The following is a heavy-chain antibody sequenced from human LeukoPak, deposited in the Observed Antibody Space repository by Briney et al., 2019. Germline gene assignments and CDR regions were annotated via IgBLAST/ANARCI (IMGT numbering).Heavy chain of an antibody. J-gene: IGHJ5*02. CDR2: IYSSGST. D-gene: IGHD6-19*01. CDR3: AAAVAGWFDP. V-gene: IGHV4-4*07. Sequence: PSETLSLTCTVPGGSISSYYWTWIRQPAGKGLEWIGRIYSSGSTKYNPSLKSRVTMSVDTSKNQVSLKLTSVTAADTAAYYCAAAVAGWFDPWGQGTLVTVSS. CDR1: GGSISSYY.